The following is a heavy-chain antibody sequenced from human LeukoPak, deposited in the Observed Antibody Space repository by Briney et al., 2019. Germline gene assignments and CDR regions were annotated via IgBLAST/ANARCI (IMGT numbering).Heavy chain of an antibody. Sequence: SETLSLTCAVYGGSFSEYYWTWIRQPPGKGLEWIGEINQSGSTHYNPSLKSRVTISIDTSKNQFSLNLSSVTAADTAIYYCARGGYTNRPFPDRHFDYWGQGPLVTVSS. D-gene: IGHD6-13*01. CDR3: ARGGYTNRPFPDRHFDY. CDR1: GGSFSEYY. CDR2: INQSGST. J-gene: IGHJ4*02. V-gene: IGHV4-34*01.